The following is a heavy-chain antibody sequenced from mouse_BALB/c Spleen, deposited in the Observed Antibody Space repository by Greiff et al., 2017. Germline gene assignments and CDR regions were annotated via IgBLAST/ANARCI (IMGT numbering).Heavy chain of an antibody. D-gene: IGHD1-1*01. CDR3: ARSGTTVERFAY. Sequence: VQLKESGPGLVKPSQSLSLTCTVTGYSITSDYAWNWIRQFPGNKLEWMGYISYSGSTSYNPSLKSRISITRDTSKNQFFLQLNSVTTEDTATYYCARSGTTVERFAYWGQGTLVTVSA. CDR1: GYSITSDYA. J-gene: IGHJ3*01. CDR2: ISYSGST. V-gene: IGHV3-2*02.